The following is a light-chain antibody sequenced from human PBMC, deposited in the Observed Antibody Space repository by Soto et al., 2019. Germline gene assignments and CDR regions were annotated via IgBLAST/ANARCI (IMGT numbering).Light chain of an antibody. CDR3: QSYDSSLSGSVV. CDR1: SSNIGAGYD. CDR2: VNN. Sequence: QSVLTQPPSVSGAPGQRVTISCTGSSSNIGAGYDVHWYQQLPGTAPKLLTYVNNNRPPGVPDRFSGSKSGTSASLAITGLQAEDEADYYCQSYDSSLSGSVVFGGGTKLTVL. J-gene: IGLJ2*01. V-gene: IGLV1-40*01.